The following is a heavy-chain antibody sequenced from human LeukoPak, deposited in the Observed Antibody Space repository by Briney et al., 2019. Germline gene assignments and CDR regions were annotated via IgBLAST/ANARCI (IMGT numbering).Heavy chain of an antibody. J-gene: IGHJ4*02. Sequence: SETLSLTCAVYGVSFSGYYWSWIRQPPGKGLEWIGEINHSGSTNYNPSLKSRVTISVDTSKNQFSLKLSSVTAADTAVYYCARGMIVVVPAAIAFDYWGQGTLVTVSS. V-gene: IGHV4-34*01. D-gene: IGHD2-2*01. CDR3: ARGMIVVVPAAIAFDY. CDR1: GVSFSGYY. CDR2: INHSGST.